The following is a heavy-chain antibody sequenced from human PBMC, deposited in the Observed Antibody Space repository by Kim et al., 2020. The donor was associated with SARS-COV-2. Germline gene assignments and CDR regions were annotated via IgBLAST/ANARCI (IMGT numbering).Heavy chain of an antibody. V-gene: IGHV3-66*01. CDR3: ARENYSNYADYYYGMDV. Sequence: GGSLRLSCAASGFTVSSNSMSWVRQAPGKGLEWVSVIYSSGSTYYSDSVKGRFTISRDNSKNTMYLQMNSLRAEDTAVYYCARENYSNYADYYYGMDVWGQGTTGSVSS. CDR2: IYSSGST. D-gene: IGHD4-4*01. J-gene: IGHJ6*01. CDR1: GFTVSSNS.